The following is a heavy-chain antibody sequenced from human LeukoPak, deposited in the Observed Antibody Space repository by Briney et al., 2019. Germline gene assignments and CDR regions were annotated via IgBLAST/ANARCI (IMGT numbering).Heavy chain of an antibody. V-gene: IGHV3-33*06. J-gene: IGHJ4*02. Sequence: GGSLRLSCAASGFTFSSYGMHWVRQAPGKGLEWVAVIWYDGSNKYYADSVKGRFTISRDNSKNTLYLQMNSLRAEDTAVYYCAKDDSGGHDYHDYWGQGTLVTVSS. CDR3: AKDDSGGHDYHDY. D-gene: IGHD3-10*01. CDR2: IWYDGSNK. CDR1: GFTFSSYG.